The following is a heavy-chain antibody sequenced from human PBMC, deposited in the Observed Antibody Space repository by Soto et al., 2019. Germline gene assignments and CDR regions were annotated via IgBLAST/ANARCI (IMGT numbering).Heavy chain of an antibody. CDR2: ISAYNRNT. J-gene: IGHJ5*02. CDR3: ARENWDNWFDP. Sequence: ASVKVSCKASGYTFTSYGISSVRQAPGQGLEWMGWISAYNRNTNYAQTLQGRGTMTTDTSTSTAYMELRSLRSDDTAVYYCARENWDNWFDPWGQGTLVTVSS. D-gene: IGHD7-27*01. CDR1: GYTFTSYG. V-gene: IGHV1-18*04.